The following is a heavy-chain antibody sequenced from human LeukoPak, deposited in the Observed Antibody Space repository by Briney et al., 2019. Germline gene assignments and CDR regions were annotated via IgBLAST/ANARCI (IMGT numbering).Heavy chain of an antibody. CDR3: AKKASRSSTTCLDY. Sequence: GGSLRLSCAASGFTFHIYAMNWVRQAPGKGLEWVSAINGGGYGTYYADSVRGRFTIYRDNSKNTLYLQMNSLRAEDTAVYYCAKKASRSSTTCLDYWGQGTLVTVSS. V-gene: IGHV3-23*01. J-gene: IGHJ4*02. CDR2: INGGGYGT. D-gene: IGHD2-2*01. CDR1: GFTFHIYA.